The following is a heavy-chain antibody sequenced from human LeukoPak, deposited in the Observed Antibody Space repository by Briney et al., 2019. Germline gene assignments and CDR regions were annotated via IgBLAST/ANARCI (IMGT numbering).Heavy chain of an antibody. CDR2: ISYDGSNK. Sequence: GRSLRLSCAASGFTFSSYGMHWVRQAPGKGLEWVAVISYDGSNKYYADSVKGRFTISRDNSKNTLYLQMNSLRAEDTAVYYCAKLAVAGPTYAFDYWGQGTLVTVSS. D-gene: IGHD6-19*01. V-gene: IGHV3-30*18. J-gene: IGHJ4*02. CDR1: GFTFSSYG. CDR3: AKLAVAGPTYAFDY.